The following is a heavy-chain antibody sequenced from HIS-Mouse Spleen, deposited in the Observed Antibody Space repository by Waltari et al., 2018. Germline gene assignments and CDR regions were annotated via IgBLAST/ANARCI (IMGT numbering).Heavy chain of an antibody. CDR3: ARGGIVATTDAFDI. D-gene: IGHD5-12*01. V-gene: IGHV1-8*01. J-gene: IGHJ3*02. Sequence: QVQLVQSGAEVKKPGASVKVSCKASGYTFTSYDINWVRQATGQGLEWMGWRNPNRGNTGYAQKFQGRVTMTRNTSISTAYMELSSLRSEDTAVYYCARGGIVATTDAFDIWGQGTMVTVSS. CDR2: RNPNRGNT. CDR1: GYTFTSYD.